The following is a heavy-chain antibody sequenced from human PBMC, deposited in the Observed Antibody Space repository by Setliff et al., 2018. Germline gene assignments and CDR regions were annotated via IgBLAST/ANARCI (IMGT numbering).Heavy chain of an antibody. CDR3: ARIAYFDFWRGFGVGAFDL. D-gene: IGHD3-3*01. Sequence: SETLSLTCSVSGVSVSNVNYYWGWIRQPPGKGLEWVGSIYYSGKTYSNPSFKSRVTMSVDKSKNQFSLKLASVTAADRAVYYCARIAYFDFWRGFGVGAFDLWGHGSVVTVSS. V-gene: IGHV4-39*01. J-gene: IGHJ3*01. CDR1: GVSVSNVNYY. CDR2: IYYSGKT.